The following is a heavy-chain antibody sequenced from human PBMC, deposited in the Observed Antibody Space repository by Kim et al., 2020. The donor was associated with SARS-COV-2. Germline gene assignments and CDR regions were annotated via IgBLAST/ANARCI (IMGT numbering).Heavy chain of an antibody. CDR3: ARGFDY. CDR1: GGSIRSYY. CDR2: IYYSGST. V-gene: IGHV4-59*01. J-gene: IGHJ4*02. Sequence: SETLSLTCTVSGGSIRSYYWSWIRQPPGKGLEWIGYIYYSGSTNYNPSLKSRVTISVDTSKNQFSLKLSSVSAADTAVYYCARGFDYWGQGTLVTVSS.